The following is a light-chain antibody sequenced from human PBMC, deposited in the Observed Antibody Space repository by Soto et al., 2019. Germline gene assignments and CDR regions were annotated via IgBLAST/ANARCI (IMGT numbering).Light chain of an antibody. CDR1: SSDDGGYNY. V-gene: IGLV2-14*01. CDR2: EVS. CDR3: SSYTSNSTPYV. J-gene: IGLJ1*01. Sequence: QSALTQPASVSGSPGQSITISCTGTSSDDGGYNYVSWYQQHPGKAPKLMIYEVSNRPSGVSNRFSGSKSGNTASLTISGLQAEDEADYYCSSYTSNSTPYVFGTGTKLTVL.